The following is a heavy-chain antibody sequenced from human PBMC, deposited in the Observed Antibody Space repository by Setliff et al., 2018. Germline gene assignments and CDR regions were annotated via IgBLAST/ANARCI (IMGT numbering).Heavy chain of an antibody. CDR2: IYPGDSET. D-gene: IGHD6-19*01. Sequence: GESLKISCQGSGYTFARHWIAWVRQMPGKGLEWMAIIYPGDSETRYNPSLQGQVTISADKPINTAYLQWSSLKASDTAIYFCARRTGFAVAGFDHWGRGTLVTVSS. J-gene: IGHJ4*01. CDR1: GYTFARHW. V-gene: IGHV5-51*01. CDR3: ARRTGFAVAGFDH.